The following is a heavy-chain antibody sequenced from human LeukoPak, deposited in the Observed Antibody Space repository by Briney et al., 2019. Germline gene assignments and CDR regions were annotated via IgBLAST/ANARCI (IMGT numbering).Heavy chain of an antibody. CDR1: GFTFSSYA. D-gene: IGHD3-16*01. J-gene: IGHJ3*02. CDR3: ARDQHYVNGAFDI. CDR2: ISYDGSNK. V-gene: IGHV3-30-3*01. Sequence: TGGSLRLSCAASGFTFSSYAMHWVRQAPGKGLEWVAVISYDGSNKYYADSVKGRFTISRDNSKNTLYLQMNSLRAEDTAVYYCARDQHYVNGAFDIWGQGTMVTVSS.